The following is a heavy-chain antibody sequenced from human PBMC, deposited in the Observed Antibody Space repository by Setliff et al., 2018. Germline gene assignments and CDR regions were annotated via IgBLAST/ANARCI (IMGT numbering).Heavy chain of an antibody. V-gene: IGHV4-39*01. CDR3: ARGGYYYIRSYFDY. CDR2: IYYSGST. D-gene: IGHD3-22*01. CDR1: GGSISSSSYY. Sequence: ETLSLTCTVSGGSISSSSYYWGWIRQPPGKGLEWIGSIYYSGSTYYNPSLKSRITINPDTSKNQFSLQLNSVTPEDTAVYYCARGGYYYIRSYFDYWGQGTLVTVSS. J-gene: IGHJ4*02.